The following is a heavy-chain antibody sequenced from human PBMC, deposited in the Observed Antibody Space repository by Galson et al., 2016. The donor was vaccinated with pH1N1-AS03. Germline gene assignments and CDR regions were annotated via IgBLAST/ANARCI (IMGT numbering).Heavy chain of an antibody. D-gene: IGHD2-15*01. CDR3: GRHLRSSYSMDV. CDR1: GGSVNGYY. CDR2: IFYIGDT. Sequence: SETLSLTCTVSGGSVNGYYWTWIRQPPGNGLAWIGQIFYIGDTLYTPSLRGRVTMSVDTSKNQRSLRLSSVTAADTAVYYCGRHLRSSYSMDVWGQGTTVTGSS. J-gene: IGHJ6*02. V-gene: IGHV4-59*08.